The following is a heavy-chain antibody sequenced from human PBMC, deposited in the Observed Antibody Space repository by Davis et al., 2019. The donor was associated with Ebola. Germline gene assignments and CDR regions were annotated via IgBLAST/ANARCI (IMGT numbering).Heavy chain of an antibody. CDR3: TRDWGGNSDY. Sequence: PGGPLRPSCTAPGFTSGDYAMSWVRQAPGKGLEWVGFIRSKAYGGTTEYAASVTGRFTISRDDSKSIAYLQMNSLKTEDTAVYYCTRDWGGNSDYWGQGTLVTVSS. CDR2: IRSKAYGGTT. D-gene: IGHD4-23*01. V-gene: IGHV3-49*04. J-gene: IGHJ4*02. CDR1: GFTSGDYA.